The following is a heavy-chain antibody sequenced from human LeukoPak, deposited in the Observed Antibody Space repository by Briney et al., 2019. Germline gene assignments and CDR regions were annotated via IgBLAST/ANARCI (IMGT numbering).Heavy chain of an antibody. CDR2: ISASGDYT. J-gene: IGHJ4*02. Sequence: GGSLRLSCAASGFAFRSFAMNWVRQAPGKGLEWVSAISASGDYTFSSDSVKGRFTISRDNSKNTLYLQMNSLRAEDTAVYYCAKESKYITIFGVANYFDYWGQGTLVTVSS. V-gene: IGHV3-23*01. CDR3: AKESKYITIFGVANYFDY. CDR1: GFAFRSFA. D-gene: IGHD3-3*01.